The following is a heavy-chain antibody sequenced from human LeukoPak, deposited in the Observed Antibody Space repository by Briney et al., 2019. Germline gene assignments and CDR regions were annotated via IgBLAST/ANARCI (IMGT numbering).Heavy chain of an antibody. Sequence: ASVKVSCKASGYTFTGYYMHWVRQAPGQGLEWMGWINPNSGGTNYAQKFQGRVTMTRDTSISTAYMELSRLRSDDTAVYYCARDAFPVVEPAAMNGDFDYWGQGTLVTVSS. CDR2: INPNSGGT. CDR1: GYTFTGYY. J-gene: IGHJ4*02. CDR3: ARDAFPVVEPAAMNGDFDY. D-gene: IGHD2-2*01. V-gene: IGHV1-2*02.